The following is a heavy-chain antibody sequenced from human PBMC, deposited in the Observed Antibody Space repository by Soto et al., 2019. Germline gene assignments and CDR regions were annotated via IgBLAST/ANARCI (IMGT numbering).Heavy chain of an antibody. V-gene: IGHV1-18*01. CDR1: GYTFTSYG. J-gene: IGHJ4*02. CDR2: ISAHNGNT. Sequence: QVHLVQSGAEVKKPGASVKVSCKASGYTFTSYGITWVRQAPGQGLEWMGWISAHNGNTAHAQKLQGRVIVTRDTSTRTSDMQLRTLISDDPAVYYCARGRDGDYWGQGALVTVSS. D-gene: IGHD6-6*01. CDR3: ARGRDGDY.